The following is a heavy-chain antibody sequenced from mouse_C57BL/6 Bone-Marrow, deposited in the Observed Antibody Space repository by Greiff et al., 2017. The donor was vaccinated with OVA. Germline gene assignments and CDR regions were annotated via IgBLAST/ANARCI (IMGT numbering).Heavy chain of an antibody. D-gene: IGHD2-5*01. CDR1: GYTFTSYT. J-gene: IGHJ4*01. CDR3: ARFSYYSNYDYAMDY. Sequence: VHLVESGAELARPGASVKMSCKASGYTFTSYTMHWVKQRPGQGLEWIGYINPSSGYTKYNQKFKDKATLTADKSSSTAYMQLSSLTSEDSAVYYCARFSYYSNYDYAMDYWGQGTSVTVSS. V-gene: IGHV1-4*01. CDR2: INPSSGYT.